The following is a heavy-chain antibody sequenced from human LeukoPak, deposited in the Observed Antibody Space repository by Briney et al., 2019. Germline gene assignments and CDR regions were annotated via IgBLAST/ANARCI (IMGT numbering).Heavy chain of an antibody. V-gene: IGHV1-69*13. CDR3: ATRGSGSYYRYYFDY. D-gene: IGHD3-10*01. Sequence: GASVKVSCKASGGTFSSYAISWVRQAPGQGLEWMGGIIPIFGTANYAQKFQGRVTITADESTSTAYMELSSLRSEDTAVYYCATRGSGSYYRYYFDYWGQGTLVTVSS. J-gene: IGHJ4*02. CDR2: IIPIFGTA. CDR1: GGTFSSYA.